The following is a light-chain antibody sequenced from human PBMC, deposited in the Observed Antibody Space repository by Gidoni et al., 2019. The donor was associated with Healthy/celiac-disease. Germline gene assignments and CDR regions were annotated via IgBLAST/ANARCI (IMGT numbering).Light chain of an antibody. J-gene: IGKJ2*01. V-gene: IGKV1-5*01. CDR1: QSISSW. Sequence: DIQMTQSPSTLSASVGDRVTITCPASQSISSWLAWYQQKPGKAPKLLIYEASSLESGVPSRFSGSGYGTELTLTISSLQPDDFATYDCQQYNSYSPYTFGQGTKLEIK. CDR2: EAS. CDR3: QQYNSYSPYT.